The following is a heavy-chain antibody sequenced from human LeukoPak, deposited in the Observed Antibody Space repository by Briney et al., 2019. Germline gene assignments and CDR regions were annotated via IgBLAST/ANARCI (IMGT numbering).Heavy chain of an antibody. CDR2: ISGSSSTI. J-gene: IGHJ5*02. V-gene: IGHV3-11*01. CDR1: GFTFSDYW. CDR3: ARGGPLGYRSSGNCLNWFDP. Sequence: GGSLRLSCAASGFTFSDYWMSWFRQAPGKGLEWVAHISGSSSTIYYAESVKGRFTISRDYAKNSLYLQMNSLRTEDTAVYFCARGGPLGYRSSGNCLNWFDPWGQGTLVTVSS. D-gene: IGHD2-15*01.